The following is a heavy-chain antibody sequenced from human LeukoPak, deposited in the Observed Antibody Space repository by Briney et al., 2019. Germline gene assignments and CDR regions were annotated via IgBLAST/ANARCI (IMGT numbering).Heavy chain of an antibody. CDR1: GGSFSGYY. CDR2: INHSGST. V-gene: IGHV4-34*01. CDR3: ARGDSSGYSFDY. D-gene: IGHD3-22*01. Sequence: PSETLSLTCAVYGGSFSGYYWSWIRQPPGKGLEWIGEINHSGSTNYNPSLKSRVTISVDTSKNQFSLKLSPVTAADTAVYYCARGDSSGYSFDYWGQGTLVTVSS. J-gene: IGHJ4*02.